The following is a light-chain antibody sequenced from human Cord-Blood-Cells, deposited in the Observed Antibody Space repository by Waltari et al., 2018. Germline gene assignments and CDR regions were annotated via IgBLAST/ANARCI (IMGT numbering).Light chain of an antibody. J-gene: IGLJ3*02. CDR2: EGS. CDR3: CSYAGSSTWV. Sequence: QSALTQPASVSGSPGQSTTLSCTGTSSDVGSYNLASWYQQHPGKAPKLMIYEGSKRPSGVSNRFSGSKSGNTASLTISGLQAEDEADYYCCSYAGSSTWVFGGGTKLTVL. V-gene: IGLV2-23*01. CDR1: SSDVGSYNL.